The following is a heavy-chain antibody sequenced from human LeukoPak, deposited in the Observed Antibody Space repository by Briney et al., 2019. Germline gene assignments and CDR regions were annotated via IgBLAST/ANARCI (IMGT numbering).Heavy chain of an antibody. Sequence: GGSLRLSCAASGFTVSSNYMSWVRQAPGKGLEWVSVIASGGNTYYAASVKGRFTISRDSSKNTLYLQMNSLRAEDTAVYYCARGGDIVGATRSAFDIWGKGTLVAVSS. CDR2: IASGGNT. V-gene: IGHV3-53*01. J-gene: IGHJ3*02. CDR3: ARGGDIVGATRSAFDI. D-gene: IGHD1-26*01. CDR1: GFTVSSNY.